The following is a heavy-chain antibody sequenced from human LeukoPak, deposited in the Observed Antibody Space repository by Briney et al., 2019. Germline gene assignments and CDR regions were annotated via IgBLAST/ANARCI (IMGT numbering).Heavy chain of an antibody. J-gene: IGHJ4*02. D-gene: IGHD2-21*01. V-gene: IGHV4-39*01. CDR3: ARHIQGTNVCDY. CDR2: LSYDGNT. CDR1: GGSISSSNPY. Sequence: PSETLSLTCSVSGGSISSSNPYWGWIRQPPGKGLEWIGTLSYDGNTFYNPSLKSRITISVDTSKSQFSLRLSSVTAADTAIYYCARHIQGTNVCDYWGQGTLVTVPS.